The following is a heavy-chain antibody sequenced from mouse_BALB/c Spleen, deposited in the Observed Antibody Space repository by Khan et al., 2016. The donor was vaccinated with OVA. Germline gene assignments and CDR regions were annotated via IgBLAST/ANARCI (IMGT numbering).Heavy chain of an antibody. CDR2: ILPGSGNT. Sequence: QVQLQQSGAELMKPGASVKISCKATGYTFSSYWIEWVKQRPGHGLEWIGDILPGSGNTNYNEKFRGKATFTADTSSNTAYMQLSSLTSEDSAVYYCARGGYGGFAYWGQGTLVTVSA. D-gene: IGHD2-2*01. J-gene: IGHJ3*01. V-gene: IGHV1-9*01. CDR1: GYTFSSYW. CDR3: ARGGYGGFAY.